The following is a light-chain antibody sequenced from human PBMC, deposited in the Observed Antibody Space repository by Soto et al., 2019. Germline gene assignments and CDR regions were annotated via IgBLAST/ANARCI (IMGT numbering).Light chain of an antibody. Sequence: DIQMTQSPSTLSASVGDRVTITCRASQSISSWLAWYQQKPGKAPKLLIYAAATLHSGVPSRFSGSGSGTEFTLTISSLQAEDFATYYCQQFNSYPITFGQGTRLEIK. CDR1: QSISSW. CDR3: QQFNSYPIT. J-gene: IGKJ5*01. CDR2: AAA. V-gene: IGKV1-9*01.